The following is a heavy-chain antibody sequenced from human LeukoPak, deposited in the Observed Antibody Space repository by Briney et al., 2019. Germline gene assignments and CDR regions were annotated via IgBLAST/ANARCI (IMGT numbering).Heavy chain of an antibody. D-gene: IGHD6-13*01. CDR1: GGSISSYY. CDR2: IYTSGST. CDR3: ASQLWIAAAGHNWFDP. Sequence: PSETLSLTCTVSGGSISSYYWSWIRQPAGKGLEWIGRIYTSGSTNYNPSLKSRVTISVDTSKNQFSLKLSSVTAADTAVYYCASQLWIAAAGHNWFDPWGQGTLVTVSS. V-gene: IGHV4-4*07. J-gene: IGHJ5*02.